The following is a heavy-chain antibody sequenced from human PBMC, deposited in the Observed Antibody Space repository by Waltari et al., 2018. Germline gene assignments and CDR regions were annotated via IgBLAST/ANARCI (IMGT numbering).Heavy chain of an antibody. D-gene: IGHD6-13*01. V-gene: IGHV3-13*01. CDR2: IGTAGDT. Sequence: EVQLVESGGGLVQPGGSLRLSCAASGFTFSSYDMHWFRQATGKGLEWVSAIGTAGDTYYPGSVKGRFTISRENAKNSLYLQMNSLRAGDTAVYYCARGTEQQLAYYYYMDVWGKGTTVTVSS. CDR3: ARGTEQQLAYYYYMDV. J-gene: IGHJ6*03. CDR1: GFTFSSYD.